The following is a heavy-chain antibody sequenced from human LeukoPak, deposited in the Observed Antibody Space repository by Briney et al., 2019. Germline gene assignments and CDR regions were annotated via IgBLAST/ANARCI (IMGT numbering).Heavy chain of an antibody. D-gene: IGHD4-17*01. CDR3: ARGGDYGDYVDY. CDR1: GGSISSYY. Sequence: SETLSLTCTVSGGSISSYYWSWIRQPPGKGLEWIGYIYYSGGTNYNPSLKSRVTISVDTSKNQFSLKLSSVTAVDTAVYYCARGGDYGDYVDYWSQGTLVTVSS. V-gene: IGHV4-59*01. CDR2: IYYSGGT. J-gene: IGHJ4*02.